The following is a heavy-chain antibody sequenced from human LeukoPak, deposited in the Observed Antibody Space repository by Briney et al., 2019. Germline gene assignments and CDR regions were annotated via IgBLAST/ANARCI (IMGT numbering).Heavy chain of an antibody. CDR3: ARYITILSVNWFAP. D-gene: IGHD3-3*01. V-gene: IGHV4-34*01. Sequence: SETLSLTCAAYGGSFSGYYWSWIRQPPGKGLEWIGEINHSGSTNYNPSLKSRVPISVDTSKNQFSLKLSSVTAADTAVYYCARYITILSVNWFAPWGQGTLVTVSS. CDR2: INHSGST. J-gene: IGHJ5*02. CDR1: GGSFSGYY.